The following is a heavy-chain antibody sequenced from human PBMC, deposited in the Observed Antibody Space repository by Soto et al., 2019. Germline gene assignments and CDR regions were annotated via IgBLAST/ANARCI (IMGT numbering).Heavy chain of an antibody. D-gene: IGHD3-10*01. J-gene: IGHJ4*02. CDR1: GFTFSSYA. CDR3: ARPDYGSKNYPDY. CDR2: ISYDGSNK. V-gene: IGHV3-30-3*01. Sequence: QVQLVESGGGVVQPGRSLRLSCAASGFTFSSYAMQWVRQAPGKGLEWVAVISYDGSNKYYADSVKGRFIISRDNSKNTLYLQMNSLRAEDTAVYYCARPDYGSKNYPDYWGQGTLVTVSS.